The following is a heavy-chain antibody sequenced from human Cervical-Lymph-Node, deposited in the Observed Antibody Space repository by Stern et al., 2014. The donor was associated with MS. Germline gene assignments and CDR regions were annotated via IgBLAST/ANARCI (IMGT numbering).Heavy chain of an antibody. V-gene: IGHV1-69*01. CDR3: ATPSTVTVGGMDV. D-gene: IGHD4-17*01. Sequence: VQLEESGAEVKKPGSSVKVSCKASGGTFSTQDINWVRQAPGQGLEWVGGIIPIFGTPNYAQKVQDRVTITADESTSTAYMDLNSLRSEDTAVYYCATPSTVTVGGMDVWGQGTTVTVSS. CDR2: IIPIFGTP. J-gene: IGHJ6*02. CDR1: GGTFSTQD.